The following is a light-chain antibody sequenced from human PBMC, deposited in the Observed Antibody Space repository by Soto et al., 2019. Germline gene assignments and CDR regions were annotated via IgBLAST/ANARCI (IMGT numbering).Light chain of an antibody. CDR3: GLWDYSLSASYV. CDR2: DNN. J-gene: IGLJ1*01. CDR1: SSNIGNDY. V-gene: IGLV1-51*01. Sequence: QSVLTQPPSVSSAPGHKVTISCSGSSSNIGNDYVSWYQQLPGTAPKLLIYDNNKRPSGIPDRFSGSKSGTSATLGITGLQTGDEADYYCGLWDYSLSASYVFGNGTKVTVL.